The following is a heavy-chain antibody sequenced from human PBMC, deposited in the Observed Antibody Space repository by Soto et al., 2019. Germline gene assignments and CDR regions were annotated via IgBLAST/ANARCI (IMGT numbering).Heavy chain of an antibody. CDR3: ARSHHYYYYYMDV. J-gene: IGHJ6*03. CDR2: IRANNGDT. CDR1: GYSFTSYG. V-gene: IGHV1-18*01. Sequence: QVQLVQSGAEVEKPGASAKVSCKASGYSFTSYGITWVRQAPGQGLEWLGWIRANNGDTKYALKLQDRVTMTTDTSTSTAYMVLRSLRSDDTAVYFCARSHHYYYYYMDVWGKGTTVTVSS.